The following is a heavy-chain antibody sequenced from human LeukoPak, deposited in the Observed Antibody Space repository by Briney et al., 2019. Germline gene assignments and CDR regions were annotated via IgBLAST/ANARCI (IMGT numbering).Heavy chain of an antibody. CDR3: VKDHDRNWNDKGYFDY. D-gene: IGHD1-1*01. CDR2: ISSNGVNT. J-gene: IGHJ4*02. CDR1: GFTFSSYA. Sequence: PGGSLRLSCSASGFTFSSYAMHWVRQAPGKGLEYVSAISSNGVNTYYADSVKGRFTISRDNSKNTLDLQMSSLRAEDTAVYYCVKDHDRNWNDKGYFDYWGQGTLVTVSS. V-gene: IGHV3-64D*09.